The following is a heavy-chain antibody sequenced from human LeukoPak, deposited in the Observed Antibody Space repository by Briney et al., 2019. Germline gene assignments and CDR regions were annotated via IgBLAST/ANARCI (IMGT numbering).Heavy chain of an antibody. CDR1: GFIFSSYG. V-gene: IGHV3-48*01. CDR2: ISNSGSTI. CDR3: ARGPSGYHNT. Sequence: PGGSLRLSCAASGFIFSSYGMNWVRQVPGKGLEWISYISNSGSTIIYADSVKGRFTISRDNAKNSLYLQMDSLRAEDTAVYHCARGPSGYHNTGGQGTLVTVSS. J-gene: IGHJ4*02. D-gene: IGHD5-12*01.